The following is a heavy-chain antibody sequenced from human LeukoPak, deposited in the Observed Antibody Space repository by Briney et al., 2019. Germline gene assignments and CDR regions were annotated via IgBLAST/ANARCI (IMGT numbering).Heavy chain of an antibody. CDR2: ISSDASAI. Sequence: PGGSLRLSCAASGFTFSNYDMNWVRQAPGKGLEWVSYISSDASAIYYADSVKGRFTISRDNAKNSLYLQMNSLRAEDTAVYYCARDLTGDSSHDYRGQGTLVTVSS. V-gene: IGHV3-48*03. D-gene: IGHD3-22*01. CDR1: GFTFSNYD. CDR3: ARDLTGDSSHDY. J-gene: IGHJ4*02.